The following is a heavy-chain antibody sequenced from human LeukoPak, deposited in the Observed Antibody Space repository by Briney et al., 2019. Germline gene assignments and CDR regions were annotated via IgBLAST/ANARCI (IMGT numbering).Heavy chain of an antibody. CDR1: GFTFSSYA. V-gene: IGHV3-23*01. CDR3: AKDRGGWWLLHFDY. Sequence: PGGSLRLSCAASGFTFSSYAMSWVRQAPGKGLEWVSSISGSDGSTSYADSVKGRFTISRDNSKNTLYLQMNSLRAEDTAVYYCAKDRGGWWLLHFDYWGQGTLVTVSS. D-gene: IGHD2-15*01. J-gene: IGHJ4*02. CDR2: ISGSDGST.